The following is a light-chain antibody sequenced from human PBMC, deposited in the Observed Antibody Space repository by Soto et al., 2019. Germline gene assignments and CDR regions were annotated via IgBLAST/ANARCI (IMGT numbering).Light chain of an antibody. CDR2: GAS. CDR3: QQYGTSPLT. Sequence: EIVLTQSPGTLSLSPGERATLSCRASQSVSSSSLAWYQQRPAQAPRLLIFGASSRATGIPDRFSGSGSGTDFTLTISRLEPEDFAEYYCQQYGTSPLTFGGGTKVEIK. V-gene: IGKV3-20*01. J-gene: IGKJ4*01. CDR1: QSVSSSS.